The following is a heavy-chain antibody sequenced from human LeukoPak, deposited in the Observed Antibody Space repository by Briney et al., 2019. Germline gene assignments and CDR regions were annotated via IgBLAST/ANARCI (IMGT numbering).Heavy chain of an antibody. CDR3: ASPDQGDAFDI. Sequence: SVKVSCKASGYTFSSYGISWVRQAPGQGLEWMGRIIPILGIANYAQKFQGRVTITADKSTSTAYMELSSLRSEDTAVYYCASPDQGDAFDIWGQGTMVTVSS. CDR2: IIPILGIA. V-gene: IGHV1-69*04. D-gene: IGHD2-2*01. J-gene: IGHJ3*02. CDR1: GYTFSSYG.